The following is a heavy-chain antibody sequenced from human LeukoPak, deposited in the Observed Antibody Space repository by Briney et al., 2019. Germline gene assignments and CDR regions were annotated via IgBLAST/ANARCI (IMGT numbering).Heavy chain of an antibody. CDR2: IYHSGST. V-gene: IGHV4-4*02. CDR3: ARVGKKQLARFMNFDY. D-gene: IGHD6-6*01. CDR1: GGSISSSNW. J-gene: IGHJ4*02. Sequence: SGTLSLTCAVSGGSISSSNWWSWVRQPPGKGLECIGEIYHSGSTNYNPSLKSRVTISVDKSKNQFSLKLSSVTAADTAVYYCARVGKKQLARFMNFDYWGQGTLVTVSS.